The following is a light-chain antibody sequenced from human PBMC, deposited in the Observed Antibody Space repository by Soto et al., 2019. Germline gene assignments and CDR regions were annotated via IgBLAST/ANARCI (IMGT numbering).Light chain of an antibody. CDR3: CSFASSTTFYV. V-gene: IGLV2-23*01. CDR1: SSDVGSSDL. Sequence: QSALTRPASGSGSPGQSITISCTGTSSDVGSSDLVSWYQQHPGKAPKLIIFEGSRRPSGVSGRFSGSKSGNTASLTISGLQAEDEADYYCCSFASSTTFYVFGTGTKVTVL. CDR2: EGS. J-gene: IGLJ1*01.